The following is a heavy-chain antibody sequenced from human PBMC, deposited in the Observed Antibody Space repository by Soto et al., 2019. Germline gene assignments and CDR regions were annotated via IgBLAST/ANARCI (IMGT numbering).Heavy chain of an antibody. D-gene: IGHD4-4*01. J-gene: IGHJ4*02. Sequence: PGGSVRLSCAASSFAFRRYSMHGVRQAPGRGVEWVTTISYRGRKTNYAASVRGRCTISRDNSKSTLFLQMDSLRHADTAVYSCAGDRDSSDFPPPYYFESGGQGTLVTVSS. CDR3: AGDRDSSDFPPPYYFES. CDR1: SFAFRRYS. V-gene: IGHV3-30*04. CDR2: ISYRGRKT.